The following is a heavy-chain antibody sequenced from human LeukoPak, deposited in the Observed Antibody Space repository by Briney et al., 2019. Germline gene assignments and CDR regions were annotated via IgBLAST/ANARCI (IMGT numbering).Heavy chain of an antibody. D-gene: IGHD3-10*01. Sequence: GGSLRLSCAASGFSFDDYGMSWVRQAPGKGLEWVSGINWNGGSTGYADPVKGRFTISRDNAKNSLYLQMNSLRAEDTAVYYCARDMPVVTMVRGASDYWGQGTLVTVSS. CDR1: GFSFDDYG. V-gene: IGHV3-20*04. CDR2: INWNGGST. J-gene: IGHJ4*02. CDR3: ARDMPVVTMVRGASDY.